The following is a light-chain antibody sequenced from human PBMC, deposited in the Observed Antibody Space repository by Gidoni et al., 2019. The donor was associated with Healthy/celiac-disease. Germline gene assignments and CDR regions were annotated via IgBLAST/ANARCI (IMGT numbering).Light chain of an antibody. CDR3: QTWGTGIWV. CDR2: LNSDGSH. CDR1: RGHSSYA. J-gene: IGLJ3*02. Sequence: QLVLTQSPSASASLGPSVKLTCTLRRGHSSYAIAWHQQQPEKGPRYLMKLNSDGSHSKGDGIPDRCSGSSSGAERYLTSSSLQSEDEADYDGQTWGTGIWVFGGGTKLTVL. V-gene: IGLV4-69*01.